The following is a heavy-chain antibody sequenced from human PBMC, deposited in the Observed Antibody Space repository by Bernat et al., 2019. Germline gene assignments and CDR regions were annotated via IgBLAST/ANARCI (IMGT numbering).Heavy chain of an antibody. J-gene: IGHJ4*02. D-gene: IGHD1-26*01. CDR2: IIPILGIA. CDR3: ARDLTHIVGATHFDH. Sequence: QVQLVQSGAEVKKPGSSVKVSCKASGGTFSSYAISWVRQAPGQGLEWMGRIIPILGIANYAQKFQGRVTITADKSTSTAYMELSSLRSEDTAVYYCARDLTHIVGATHFDHWGQGTLVTVSS. CDR1: GGTFSSYA. V-gene: IGHV1-69*04.